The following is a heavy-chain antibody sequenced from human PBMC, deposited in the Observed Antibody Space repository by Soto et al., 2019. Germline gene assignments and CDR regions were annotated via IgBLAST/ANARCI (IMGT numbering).Heavy chain of an antibody. CDR2: IYSGGST. CDR1: GFTVSSNY. D-gene: IGHD3-16*01. V-gene: IGHV3-66*01. Sequence: GGSLRLSCAASGFTVSSNYMSWVRQAPGKGLEWVSVIYSGGSTYYADSVKGRFTISRDNSKNTLYLQMNSLRAEDTAVYYCAREIPGGPADYNWFDPWGQGTLVTVSS. J-gene: IGHJ5*02. CDR3: AREIPGGPADYNWFDP.